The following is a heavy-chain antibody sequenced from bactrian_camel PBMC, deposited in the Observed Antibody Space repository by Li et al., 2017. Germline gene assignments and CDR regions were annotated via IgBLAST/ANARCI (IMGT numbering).Heavy chain of an antibody. Sequence: VEPGGSLRLSCAASGFTFPDCKMHWIRQVPGKGVELVASIFRGEWNAYYADSVKGRFTISKDSAKNTLYLQMNSLKPEDTAMYYCGTNKYCRGSACCYRDFSHWGQGTQVTVS. CDR1: GFTFPDCK. D-gene: IGHD7*01. CDR3: GTNKYCRGSACCYRDFSH. J-gene: IGHJ4*01. V-gene: IGHV3S6*01. CDR2: IFRGEWNA.